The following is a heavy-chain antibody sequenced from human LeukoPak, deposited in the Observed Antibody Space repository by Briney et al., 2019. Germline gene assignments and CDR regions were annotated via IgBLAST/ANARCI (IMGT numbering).Heavy chain of an antibody. J-gene: IGHJ6*02. D-gene: IGHD3-10*01. CDR2: ISGSGGST. V-gene: IGHV3-23*01. CDR1: GFTFSSYA. CDR3: AKARGSGSYYCMDV. Sequence: PGGSLRLSCAASGFTFSSYAMSWVRQAPGKGLEWVSAISGSGGSTYYADSVKGRFTISRDNSKNTLHLQMNSLRAEDTAVYYCAKARGSGSYYCMDVWGQGTTVTVSS.